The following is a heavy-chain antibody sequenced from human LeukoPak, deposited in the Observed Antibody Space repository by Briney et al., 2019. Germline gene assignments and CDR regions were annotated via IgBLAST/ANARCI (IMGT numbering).Heavy chain of an antibody. D-gene: IGHD3-3*01. CDR3: ARRRFLEWLSHDAFDI. V-gene: IGHV4-59*01. CDR1: GGSISSYY. J-gene: IGHJ3*02. CDR2: IYYSGST. Sequence: SETLSLTCAVSGGSISSYYWSWIRQPPGKGLEWIGYIYYSGSTNYNPSLKSRVTISVDTSKNQFSLKLSSVTAADTAVYYCARRRFLEWLSHDAFDIWGQGTMVTVSS.